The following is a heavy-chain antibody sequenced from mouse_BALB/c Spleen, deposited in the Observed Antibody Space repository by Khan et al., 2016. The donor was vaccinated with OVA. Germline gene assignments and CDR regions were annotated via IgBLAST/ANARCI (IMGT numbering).Heavy chain of an antibody. CDR3: ARRTTGYTMDS. J-gene: IGHJ4*01. Sequence: QVRLQQSGAELARPGASVRMSCKASGYTFTSHTMHWIKQRPGQGLEWIGYINPRSGYTNYNQNFKDKATLTADKSSSTAYMQLSSLTSEDSAVYYCARRTTGYTMDSWGQGISVTVSS. V-gene: IGHV1-4*01. CDR2: INPRSGYT. D-gene: IGHD2-14*01. CDR1: GYTFTSHT.